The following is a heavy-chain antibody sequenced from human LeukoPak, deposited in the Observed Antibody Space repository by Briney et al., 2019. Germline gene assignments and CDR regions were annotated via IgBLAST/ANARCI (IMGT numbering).Heavy chain of an antibody. D-gene: IGHD1-7*01. CDR3: ARHFKLGEYGLELRTPFDY. CDR1: GGSISSSSYY. V-gene: IGHV4-39*01. Sequence: SETLSLTCTVSGGSISSSSYYWGWIRQPPGKGLEWIGSIYYSGSTYYNPSLKGRVTISVDTSKNQFSLKLSSVTAADTAVYYCARHFKLGEYGLELRTPFDYWGQGTLVTVSS. J-gene: IGHJ4*02. CDR2: IYYSGST.